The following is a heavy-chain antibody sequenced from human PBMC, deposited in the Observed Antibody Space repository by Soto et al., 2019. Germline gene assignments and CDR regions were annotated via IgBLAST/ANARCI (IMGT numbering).Heavy chain of an antibody. Sequence: ALGFMRLSWTASGFTFRDYGIRWIRQAPGKGLEWVSGICGSGGTTYYADSVKGRFTISRDNSKNTLYLQMNSLRAEDTAVYYCANGGTRGYCSSTSCWDYWGQGTLVTVSS. CDR1: GFTFRDYG. V-gene: IGHV3-23*01. CDR2: ICGSGGTT. J-gene: IGHJ4*02. D-gene: IGHD2-2*01. CDR3: ANGGTRGYCSSTSCWDY.